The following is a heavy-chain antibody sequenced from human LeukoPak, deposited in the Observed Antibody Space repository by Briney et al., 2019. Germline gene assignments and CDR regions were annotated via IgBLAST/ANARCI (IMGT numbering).Heavy chain of an antibody. D-gene: IGHD3-16*02. CDR3: ATYSVWGSYRYYFDY. CDR1: GYTLTELS. J-gene: IGHJ4*02. Sequence: GASVKVSCKVSGYTLTELSMHWVRQAPGKGLEWMGGFDPEDGETIYAQKFQGRVTMTEDTSTDTAYMELSSLRSEDTAVYYCATYSVWGSYRYYFDYWDQGTLVTVSS. CDR2: FDPEDGET. V-gene: IGHV1-24*01.